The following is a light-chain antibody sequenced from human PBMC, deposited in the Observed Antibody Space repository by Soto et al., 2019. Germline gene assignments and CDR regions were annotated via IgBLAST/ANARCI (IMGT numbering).Light chain of an antibody. J-gene: IGKJ1*01. CDR1: QSVSSSY. CDR2: DAS. V-gene: IGKV3-20*01. CDR3: QQYSIWRT. Sequence: EIVLTQSPGTLSLSPGERATLSCRASQSVSSSYLAWYQQKPGQAPRLLIYDASNRATGIPARFSGRESGTDFTLTITTLEPEDFAVYYCQQYSIWRTFGQGTKVDIK.